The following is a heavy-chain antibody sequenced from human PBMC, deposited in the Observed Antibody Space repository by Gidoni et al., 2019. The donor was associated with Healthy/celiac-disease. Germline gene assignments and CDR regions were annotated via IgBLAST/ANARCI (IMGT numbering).Heavy chain of an antibody. Sequence: QVQLVESGGGVVQPGRSLRLSCAASGFTFSSYGMHWVRQAPGKGLEWVAVIWYDGSNKYYADSVKGRFTISRDNSKNTLYLQMNSLRAEDTAVYYCARDPKQYDSSGYYFLYWGQGTLVTVSS. D-gene: IGHD3-22*01. V-gene: IGHV3-33*01. CDR1: GFTFSSYG. CDR3: ARDPKQYDSSGYYFLY. CDR2: IWYDGSNK. J-gene: IGHJ4*02.